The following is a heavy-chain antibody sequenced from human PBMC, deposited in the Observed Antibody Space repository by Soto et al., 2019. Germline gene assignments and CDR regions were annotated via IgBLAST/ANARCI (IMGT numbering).Heavy chain of an antibody. V-gene: IGHV3-9*01. CDR1: GFNFDEYA. CDR2: ISWNRGTI. CDR3: AKGYCSSAKCYTYSYMDV. Sequence: EVVLVESGGGLVQPGRSLRLSCAASGFNFDEYAMHWVRQGPGKGLEWVSGISWNRGTIVYADSVKGRFTISRDNAKNYLYLEMNSLGAEDTALYYGAKGYCSSAKCYTYSYMDVWGKGTTVTVSS. J-gene: IGHJ6*03. D-gene: IGHD2-2*01.